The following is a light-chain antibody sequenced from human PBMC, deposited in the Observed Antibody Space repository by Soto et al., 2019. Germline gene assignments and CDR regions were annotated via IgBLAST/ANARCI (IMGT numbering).Light chain of an antibody. CDR1: QSIYNW. V-gene: IGKV1-5*03. J-gene: IGKJ1*01. CDR2: KAS. Sequence: DVQMTQSPSTLSASEGDRVTITCRASQSIYNWLAWFQQKPGKAPKLLIYKASNLESGVPSTFSGSASGTEFTLTISSLQPDDFATYYCQQYNDYSWTFGQGTKVDIK. CDR3: QQYNDYSWT.